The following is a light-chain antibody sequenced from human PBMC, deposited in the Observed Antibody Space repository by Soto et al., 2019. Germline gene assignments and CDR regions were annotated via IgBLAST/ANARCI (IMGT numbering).Light chain of an antibody. Sequence: QSVLTQPASVSGSPGQSITISCTGTSSDVGGYNYVSWYQQHPGKAPKLMIYDVSNRPSGVSNRFSGSKSGNTASLTISGLQVEDEADYYCSSYTSSSTPVFGGGTQLTVL. CDR2: DVS. CDR3: SSYTSSSTPV. CDR1: SSDVGGYNY. V-gene: IGLV2-14*01. J-gene: IGLJ2*01.